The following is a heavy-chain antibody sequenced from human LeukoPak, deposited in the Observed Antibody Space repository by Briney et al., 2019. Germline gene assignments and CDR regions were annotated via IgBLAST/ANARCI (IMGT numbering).Heavy chain of an antibody. CDR3: ARDSVQQLVEGNWFDP. CDR2: INTNTGNP. J-gene: IGHJ5*02. Sequence: ASVKVSCKASGYTFTSYAMNWVRQAPGQGLEWMGWINTNTGNPTYAQGFTGRFVFSLDTSVSTAYLQISSLKAEDTAVYYCARDSVQQLVEGNWFDPWGQGTLVTVSS. CDR1: GYTFTSYA. D-gene: IGHD6-13*01. V-gene: IGHV7-4-1*02.